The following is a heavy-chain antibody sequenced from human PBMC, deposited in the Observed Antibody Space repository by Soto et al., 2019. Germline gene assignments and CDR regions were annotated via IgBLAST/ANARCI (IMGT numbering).Heavy chain of an antibody. CDR1: GRPLSTGGYY. D-gene: IGHD2-15*01. V-gene: IGHV4-31*03. CDR2: IYYSGIT. J-gene: IGHJ4*02. Sequence: SETLSLTCIVSGRPLSTGGYYWIWLLQHPGKGLEWIGYIYYSGITFYNPSLKSRVTISVDTSKNQFSLKLNSVTAADTAVFYCAGAASEYYFDSWGQGTPVTFSS. CDR3: AGAASEYYFDS.